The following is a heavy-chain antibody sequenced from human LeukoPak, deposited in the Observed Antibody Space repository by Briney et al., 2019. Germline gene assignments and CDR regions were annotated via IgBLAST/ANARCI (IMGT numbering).Heavy chain of an antibody. Sequence: ASVKVSCKASGYTFTGYYMHWVRQAPGQGLEWMGWINPNSGGTNYAQKFQGRVIMTRDTSISTAYMELSRLRSDDTAVYYCAIAVAGTSVGFDYWGQGTLVTVSS. V-gene: IGHV1-2*02. D-gene: IGHD6-19*01. CDR1: GYTFTGYY. CDR3: AIAVAGTSVGFDY. CDR2: INPNSGGT. J-gene: IGHJ4*02.